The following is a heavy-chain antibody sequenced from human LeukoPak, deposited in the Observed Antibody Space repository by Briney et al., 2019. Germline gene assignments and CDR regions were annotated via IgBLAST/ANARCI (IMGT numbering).Heavy chain of an antibody. CDR1: GGSISSSNW. Sequence: SGTLSLTCAVSGGSISSSNWWSWVRQPPGKGLEWIGEIYHSGSTNYNPSLKSRVTISVDTSKNQFSLKLSSVTAADTAVYYCARGLYDYGRNSARWFDPWGQGTLVTVSS. CDR3: ARGLYDYGRNSARWFDP. J-gene: IGHJ5*02. D-gene: IGHD4-17*01. CDR2: IYHSGST. V-gene: IGHV4-4*02.